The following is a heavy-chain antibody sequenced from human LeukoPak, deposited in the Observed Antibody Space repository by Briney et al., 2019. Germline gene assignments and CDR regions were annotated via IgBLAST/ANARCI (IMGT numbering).Heavy chain of an antibody. V-gene: IGHV4-39*07. CDR1: GGSISSSSYY. Sequence: SETLSLTCTVSGGSISSSSYYWGWIRQPPGKGLEWIGSIYYSGSTYYNPSLKSRVTISVDTSKNQFSLKLSSVTAADTAVYYCASYCSGGSCYSRWFDPWGQGTLVTVSS. CDR2: IYYSGST. J-gene: IGHJ5*02. D-gene: IGHD2-15*01. CDR3: ASYCSGGSCYSRWFDP.